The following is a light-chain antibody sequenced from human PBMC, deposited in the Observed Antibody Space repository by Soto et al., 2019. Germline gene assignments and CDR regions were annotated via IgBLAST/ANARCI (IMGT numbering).Light chain of an antibody. Sequence: QSVLTQPPSASGTPGQRVTISCSGSSSNIGSNYVYWYQQLPGTAPKLLIYRNNQRPSGVPDRFSGSKSSTSASLAISGLRSEDEADYYCAAWGDSLSGVVFGGGTKVTVL. CDR2: RNN. V-gene: IGLV1-47*01. J-gene: IGLJ2*01. CDR3: AAWGDSLSGVV. CDR1: SSNIGSNY.